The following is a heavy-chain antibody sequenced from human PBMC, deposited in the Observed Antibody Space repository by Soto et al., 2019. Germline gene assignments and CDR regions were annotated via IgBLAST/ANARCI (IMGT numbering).Heavy chain of an antibody. J-gene: IGHJ5*02. V-gene: IGHV3-30-3*01. CDR1: GFTFSSYA. CDR2: ISYDGSNK. Sequence: GGSVRLSCAASGFTFSSYAMHWVRPAPGKGLERVAVISYDGSNKYYADSVKGRFTISRDNSKNTLYLQMNSLRAEDTAVYYCARGPNYCDCWSGYPGYNGFDPWGQGTLVTVSS. D-gene: IGHD3-3*01. CDR3: ARGPNYCDCWSGYPGYNGFDP.